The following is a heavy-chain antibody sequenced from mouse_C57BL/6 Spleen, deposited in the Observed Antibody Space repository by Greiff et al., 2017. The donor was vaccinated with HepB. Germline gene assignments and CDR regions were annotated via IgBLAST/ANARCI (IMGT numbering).Heavy chain of an antibody. Sequence: QVQLQQSGAELARPGASVKLSCKASGYTFTSYGISWVKQRTGQGLEWIGEIYPRSGNTYYNEKFKGKATLTADKSSSTAYMELRSLTSEDSAVYFCAREGDGSFAYWGQGTLVTVSA. V-gene: IGHV1-81*01. J-gene: IGHJ3*01. CDR3: AREGDGSFAY. D-gene: IGHD2-3*01. CDR1: GYTFTSYG. CDR2: IYPRSGNT.